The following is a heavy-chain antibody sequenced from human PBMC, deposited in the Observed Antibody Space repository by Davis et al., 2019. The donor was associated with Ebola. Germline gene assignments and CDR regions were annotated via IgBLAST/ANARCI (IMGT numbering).Heavy chain of an antibody. V-gene: IGHV3-30*18. CDR3: AKEILGCSGGSCPWYYYYGMDV. D-gene: IGHD2-15*01. CDR2: ISYDGSNK. Sequence: GGSLRLSCAAPGFTSSTYGMHWVRQAPGKGLEWVAVISYDGSNKYYADSVKGRFTISRDNSKNTLYLQMNSLRAEDTAVYYCAKEILGCSGGSCPWYYYYGMDVWGQGTTVTVSS. CDR1: GFTSSTYG. J-gene: IGHJ6*02.